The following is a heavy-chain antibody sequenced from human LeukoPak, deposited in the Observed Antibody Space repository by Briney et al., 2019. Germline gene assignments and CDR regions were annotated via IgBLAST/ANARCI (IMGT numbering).Heavy chain of an antibody. J-gene: IGHJ5*02. V-gene: IGHV4-59*01. D-gene: IGHD6-19*01. CDR1: GGSISSYY. CDR3: ARDYGVAVAVKRNVGGGSPGVFDP. CDR2: IYYSVST. Sequence: SETLSLTCTASGGSISSYYWSWIRQPPGKGREGIGYIYYSVSTNYTPSLKSRVNISVDTSKNQFSLKLSSVTAADTAVYYCARDYGVAVAVKRNVGGGSPGVFDPWGQGTLVTVSS.